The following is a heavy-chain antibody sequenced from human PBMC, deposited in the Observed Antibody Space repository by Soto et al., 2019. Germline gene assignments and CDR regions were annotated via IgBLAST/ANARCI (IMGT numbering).Heavy chain of an antibody. CDR3: ARGEVYYDFWSGYAGYSFDY. V-gene: IGHV2-26*01. CDR1: GFSLSNARMG. CDR2: IFSNDEK. J-gene: IGHJ4*02. Sequence: SGPTLVNPTETLTLTCTVSGFSLSNARMGVSWIRQPPGKALEWLAHIFSNDEKSYSTSLKSRLTISKDTSKSQVVLTLTNMDPVDTATYSCARGEVYYDFWSGYAGYSFDYWGQGTLVTVSS. D-gene: IGHD3-3*01.